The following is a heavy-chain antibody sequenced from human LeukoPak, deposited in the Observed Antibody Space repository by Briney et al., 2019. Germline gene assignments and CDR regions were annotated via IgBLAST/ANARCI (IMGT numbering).Heavy chain of an antibody. CDR3: ARAPSEIGGYYPEYFRH. Sequence: GGSLRLSCAASGFSFSSYWMHWVRQAPGKGLVWVSRIKSDGKTNYADSVKGRFTISRDNAKNTVSLQMNSLRAEDTGVYYCARAPSEIGGYYPEYFRHWGQGTLVIVSS. CDR1: GFSFSSYW. J-gene: IGHJ1*01. D-gene: IGHD3-22*01. V-gene: IGHV3-74*01. CDR2: IKSDGKT.